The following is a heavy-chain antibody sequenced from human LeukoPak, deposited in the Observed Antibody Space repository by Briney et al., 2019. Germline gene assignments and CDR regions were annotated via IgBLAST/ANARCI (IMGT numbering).Heavy chain of an antibody. Sequence: GGSLRLSCTASGFTFSDYSTNWVRQAPGKGLEWVSSISRRSRRVYYAGSVKGRFTISRDNAWNSLYLQMNSLRAEDMAVYFCVRDLLGSGSTTAYRHHWGQGTLVTVSS. J-gene: IGHJ1*01. D-gene: IGHD1-1*01. CDR3: VRDLLGSGSTTAYRHH. CDR2: ISRRSRRV. CDR1: GFTFSDYS. V-gene: IGHV3-21*01.